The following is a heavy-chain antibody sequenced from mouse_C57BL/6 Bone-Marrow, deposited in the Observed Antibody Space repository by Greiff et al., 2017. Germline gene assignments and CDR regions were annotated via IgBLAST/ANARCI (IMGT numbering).Heavy chain of an antibody. CDR2: ISDGGSYT. D-gene: IGHD1-1*01. CDR1: GFTFSSYA. V-gene: IGHV5-4*03. CDR3: ARVPYYYGFDY. J-gene: IGHJ2*01. Sequence: EVKLVESGGGLVKPGGSLKLSCAASGFTFSSYAMSWVRQTPEKRLEWVATISDGGSYTYYPDNVKGRFTISRDNAKNNLYLQMSHLKSEDTAMHYCARVPYYYGFDYWGQGTTLTVSS.